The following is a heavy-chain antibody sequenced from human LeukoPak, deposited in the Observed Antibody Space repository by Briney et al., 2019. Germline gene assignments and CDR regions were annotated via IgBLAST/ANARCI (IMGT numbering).Heavy chain of an antibody. J-gene: IGHJ4*02. CDR3: ASQKETFYDSRGNY. V-gene: IGHV3-23*01. CDR1: GFTFSNYA. Sequence: GGSLRLSCAASGFTFSNYAMSWVRQAPGKGLEWVSAISSSGGSTYYADSVKGRFTISRDNSRNTLYLQMNSLRAEDTAVYYCASQKETFYDSRGNYWGQGTLVTVSS. D-gene: IGHD3-22*01. CDR2: ISSSGGST.